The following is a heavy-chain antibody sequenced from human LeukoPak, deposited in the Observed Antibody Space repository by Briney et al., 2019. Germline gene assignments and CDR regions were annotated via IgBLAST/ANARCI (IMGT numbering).Heavy chain of an antibody. Sequence: GGSLRLSCAASGFTFTSYWMHWVRQAPGKGLEWVAFIRYDGSNKYYADSVKGRFTISRDNAKNSLYLQMNSLRAEDTAVYYCARDRNPIFGVVSYYYYMDVWGKGTTVTVSS. CDR2: IRYDGSNK. D-gene: IGHD3-3*01. V-gene: IGHV3-30*02. CDR3: ARDRNPIFGVVSYYYYMDV. CDR1: GFTFTSYW. J-gene: IGHJ6*03.